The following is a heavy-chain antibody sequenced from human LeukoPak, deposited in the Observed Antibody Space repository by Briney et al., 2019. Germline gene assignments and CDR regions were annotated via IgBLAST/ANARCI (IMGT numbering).Heavy chain of an antibody. Sequence: SETLSLTCTVSGGSLSSSSYYWGWLRQPPGTGLEWIGSIYYSGSTYYNPSLKSRVTISVDTSKNQFSPKLSSVTAADTAVYYFARHADLLLWFGELLPNSPLDYWGQGTLVTVSS. D-gene: IGHD3-10*01. V-gene: IGHV4-39*01. CDR2: IYYSGST. CDR3: ARHADLLLWFGELLPNSPLDY. CDR1: GGSLSSSSYY. J-gene: IGHJ4*02.